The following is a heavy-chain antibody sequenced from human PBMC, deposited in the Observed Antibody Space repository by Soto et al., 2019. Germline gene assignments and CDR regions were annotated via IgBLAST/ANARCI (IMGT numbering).Heavy chain of an antibody. D-gene: IGHD6-13*01. CDR2: IYHSGST. J-gene: IGHJ6*02. Sequence: TLSLTCSVSRGSIGAYYLSWIRQPPGKGLEWIGYIYHSGSTNYNPSLESRVTISVDTSKNQFSLKLSSVTAADTAVYYCARASIXVGAAATTPWYYYGMDVWGQGTTVTVSS. CDR3: ARASIXVGAAATTPWYYYGMDV. CDR1: RGSIGAYY. V-gene: IGHV4-59*01.